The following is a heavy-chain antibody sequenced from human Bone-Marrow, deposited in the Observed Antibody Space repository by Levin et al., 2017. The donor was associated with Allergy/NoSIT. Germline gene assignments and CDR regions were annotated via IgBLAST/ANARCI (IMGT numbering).Heavy chain of an antibody. V-gene: IGHV3-21*01. CDR1: GFSFGDYS. Sequence: GSLRLSCAASGFSFGDYSMNWVRQAPGKGLEWVSSISHKGSWTYSAGSVRGRFTISRDNANNLLFLQMNSLRAEDTAVYYCARISSSSVAFDIWGQGTMVTVSS. CDR3: ARISSSSVAFDI. J-gene: IGHJ3*02. D-gene: IGHD6-6*01. CDR2: ISHKGSWT.